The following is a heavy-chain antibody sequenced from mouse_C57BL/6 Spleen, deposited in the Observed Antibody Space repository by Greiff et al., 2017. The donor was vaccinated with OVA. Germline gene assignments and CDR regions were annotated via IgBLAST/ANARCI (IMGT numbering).Heavy chain of an antibody. CDR3: ARGGITRGYNAMDY. J-gene: IGHJ4*01. Sequence: VQLQQPGAELVKPGASVKMSCKASGYTFTSYWITWVKQRPGQGLEWIGDIYPGSGSTNYNEKFKSKATLTVDTSSSTAYMQLSSLTSEDSAVYYCARGGITRGYNAMDYWGQGTSVTVSS. V-gene: IGHV1-55*01. CDR2: IYPGSGST. CDR1: GYTFTSYW.